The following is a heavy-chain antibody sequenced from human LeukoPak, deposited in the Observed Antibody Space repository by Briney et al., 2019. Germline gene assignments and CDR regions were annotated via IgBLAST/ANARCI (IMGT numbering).Heavy chain of an antibody. CDR1: GFTFSSTT. D-gene: IGHD2-15*01. Sequence: GGSLRLSCVAFGFTFSSTTMGWVRQAPGKGLEWVSAISNTGGSTYYADSVKGRFTISRDKSKNTLSLQMNSLRAEDTAVYYCAQQVGYCSSGSCYFTYWGQGTLVTVSS. J-gene: IGHJ1*01. CDR3: AQQVGYCSSGSCYFTY. CDR2: ISNTGGST. V-gene: IGHV3-23*01.